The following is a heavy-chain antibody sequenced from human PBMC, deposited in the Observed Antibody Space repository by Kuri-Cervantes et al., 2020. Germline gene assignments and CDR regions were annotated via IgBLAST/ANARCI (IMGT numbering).Heavy chain of an antibody. CDR2: VNGSNYDR. V-gene: IGHV1-18*01. CDR3: AREYGGLDAFDK. J-gene: IGHJ3*02. CDR1: GYSFFTYG. Sequence: ASVKVSCKASGYSFFTYGITWVRQAPGQGREWMGWVNGSNYDRKYVQKFQDSVTIATDTSTETAFMKLKNQTSDDTAVYYCAREYGGLDAFDKWGQGTMVTVSS. D-gene: IGHD3-10*01.